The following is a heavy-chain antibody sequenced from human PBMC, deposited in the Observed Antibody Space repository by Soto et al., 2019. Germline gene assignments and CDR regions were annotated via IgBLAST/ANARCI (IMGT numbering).Heavy chain of an antibody. Sequence: SETLSLTCTVSGGSISNSYWNWIRQPPGRGLEWIGDIYYSGSTNYNPSLKSRVTISLDTSRNQFSLKLSSVTAADTAVYYCARGHLERRPYYYYYYYMDVWGKGTTVTVSS. V-gene: IGHV4-59*08. CDR1: GGSISNSY. CDR3: ARGHLERRPYYYYYYYMDV. CDR2: IYYSGST. D-gene: IGHD1-1*01. J-gene: IGHJ6*03.